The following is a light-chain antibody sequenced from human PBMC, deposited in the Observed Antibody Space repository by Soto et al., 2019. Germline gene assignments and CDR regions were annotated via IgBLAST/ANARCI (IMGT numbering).Light chain of an antibody. CDR2: EDN. CDR1: SGSIARNY. Sequence: NFMLTQPHSVSESPGKTVTISCTRSSGSIARNYVQWYQQRPGSAPTTVIYEDNQRPSGVPDRFSGSIDSSSNSASLTISGLKTEDEADYYCQSYDSSKEVFGGGTQLTVL. V-gene: IGLV6-57*03. CDR3: QSYDSSKEV. J-gene: IGLJ3*02.